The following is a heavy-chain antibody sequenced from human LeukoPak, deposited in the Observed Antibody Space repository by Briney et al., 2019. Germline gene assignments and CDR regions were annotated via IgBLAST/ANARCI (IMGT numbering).Heavy chain of an antibody. Sequence: GGSLRLSCEASGFIFSSYAMTWVRQAPGKGLEWVSGISGSGGSTYYADSVKGRFTISRDNSKNTLYLQVNSLRAEDTAVYYCAKDGKTRNWNYFQAKAVYWGQGTQVTVSS. CDR1: GFIFSSYA. CDR2: ISGSGGST. D-gene: IGHD1-7*01. J-gene: IGHJ4*02. CDR3: AKDGKTRNWNYFQAKAVY. V-gene: IGHV3-23*01.